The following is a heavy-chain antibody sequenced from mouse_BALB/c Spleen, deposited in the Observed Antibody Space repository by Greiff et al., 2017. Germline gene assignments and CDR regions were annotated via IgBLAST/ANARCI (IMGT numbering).Heavy chain of an antibody. V-gene: IGHV1S41*01. D-gene: IGHD2-3*01. CDR2: IAPGSGST. J-gene: IGHJ2*01. Sequence: DLVKPGASVKLSCKASGYTFTSYWINWIKQRPGQGLEWIGRIAPGSGSTYYNEMFKGKATLTVDTSSSTAYIQLSSLSSEDSAVYFCARSYDGYPYYWGQGTTLTVSS. CDR1: GYTFTSYW. CDR3: ARSYDGYPYY.